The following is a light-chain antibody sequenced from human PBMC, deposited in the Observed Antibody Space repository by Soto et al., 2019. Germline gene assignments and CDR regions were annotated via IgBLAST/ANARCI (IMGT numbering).Light chain of an antibody. CDR1: QRVGSN. CDR2: GAS. J-gene: IGKJ5*01. V-gene: IGKV3-15*01. Sequence: EIVLTQSPGTLSLSPGERATLSCRASQRVGSNYLAWYQQKPGQPPRLLIYGASNRATGVPARFSGSGSGTEFALTISSLQSEDFALYYCQQYKNWPPITFGQGTRLEIK. CDR3: QQYKNWPPIT.